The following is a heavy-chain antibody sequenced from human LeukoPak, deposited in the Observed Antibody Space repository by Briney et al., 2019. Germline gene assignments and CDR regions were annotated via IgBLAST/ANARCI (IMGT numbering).Heavy chain of an antibody. D-gene: IGHD3-16*01. J-gene: IGHJ4*02. CDR1: GFTFSYYG. CDR2: IWYDGSSE. Sequence: PGGSLRLSCAASGFTFSYYGMHWVRQAPGKGLEWVALIWYDGSSEYYADPVKGRFTISRDNSDNTLWLQMSRLRAEDTAVYYCARAPYTTGRSFYFDSWGQGTLVTVSS. V-gene: IGHV3-33*01. CDR3: ARAPYTTGRSFYFDS.